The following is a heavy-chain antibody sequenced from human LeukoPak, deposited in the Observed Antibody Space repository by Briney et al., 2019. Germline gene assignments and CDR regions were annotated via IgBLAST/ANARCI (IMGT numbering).Heavy chain of an antibody. CDR1: SGSISSYY. Sequence: PSETLSLTCTVSSGSISSYYWGWVRQPPGKGLEWIGRIYTTGTTQYNPFLKSRVTMSIDTSTNQFSLNLRSMTAADTAVYYCGRQGYTASYYFLDYWSQGTLVAVS. V-gene: IGHV4-4*07. J-gene: IGHJ4*02. CDR3: GRQGYTASYYFLDY. D-gene: IGHD1-26*01. CDR2: IYTTGTT.